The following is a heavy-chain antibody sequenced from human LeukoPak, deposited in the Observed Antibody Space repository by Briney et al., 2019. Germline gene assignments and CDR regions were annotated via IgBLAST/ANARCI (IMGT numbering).Heavy chain of an antibody. D-gene: IGHD3-9*01. V-gene: IGHV3-30*11. CDR2: ISLDGSSI. CDR3: ARDRCKLRYLDL. Sequence: GRSLRLSCVPSGFAFNTHAMHWVRETPGKGLERLAVISLDGSSIYYADSVKGRFTISRDNSNNTLYLQMSGQRLEETAVYYCARDRCKLRYLDLWGQGAPLTVSS. J-gene: IGHJ4*02. CDR1: GFAFNTHA.